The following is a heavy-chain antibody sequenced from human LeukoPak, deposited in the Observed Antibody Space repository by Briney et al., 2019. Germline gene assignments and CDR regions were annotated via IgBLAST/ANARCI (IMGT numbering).Heavy chain of an antibody. CDR2: INHSGST. V-gene: IGHV4-34*01. D-gene: IGHD3-22*01. J-gene: IGHJ1*01. CDR1: GGSFSGYY. Sequence: SETLSLTCAVYGGSFSGYYWSWIRQPPGKGLEWIGEINHSGSTNYNPSLKSRVTISVDTSKNQFSLKLSSVTAADTAVYYCARGARRAYYDSSGYYYRAEYFQRWGQGTLVTVSS. CDR3: ARGARRAYYDSSGYYYRAEYFQR.